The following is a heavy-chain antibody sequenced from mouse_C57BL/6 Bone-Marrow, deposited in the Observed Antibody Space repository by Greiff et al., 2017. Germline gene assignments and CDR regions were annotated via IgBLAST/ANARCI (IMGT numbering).Heavy chain of an antibody. V-gene: IGHV5-6*02. CDR2: ISSGGSYT. Sequence: DVMLVESGGDLVKPGGSLKLSCAASGFTFSSYGMSWVRQTPDKRLEWVATISSGGSYTYYTDSVKGRFTISRDNAKNTLYLQMSSLKSEDTAMYYCARRASPWFAYWGQGTLVTVSA. CDR3: ARRASPWFAY. J-gene: IGHJ3*01. CDR1: GFTFSSYG.